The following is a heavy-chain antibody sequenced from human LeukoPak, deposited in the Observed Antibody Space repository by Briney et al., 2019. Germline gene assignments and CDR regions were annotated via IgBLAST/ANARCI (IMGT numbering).Heavy chain of an antibody. J-gene: IGHJ3*02. CDR2: TYYRSKWYN. V-gene: IGHV6-1*01. D-gene: IGHD3-16*01. CDR1: GDNFSSNRVS. Sequence: SQTLSLTCGISGDNFSSNRVSWNWVRQSPSRGLEWLGRTYYRSKWYNDCAISVRRRITINPDTSKNQFSLQLNSVTPEDTAVYHCARVWGTLTEGFYICGQETMVIVSS. CDR3: ARVWGTLTEGFYI.